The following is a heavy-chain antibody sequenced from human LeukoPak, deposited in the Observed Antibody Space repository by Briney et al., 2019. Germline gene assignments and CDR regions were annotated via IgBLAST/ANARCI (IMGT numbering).Heavy chain of an antibody. CDR3: ARYLVTTGHFDY. CDR2: IYPGDSDT. Sequence: GESLKISCKGSGNSFTNYWLAWVRQMPGMGLEWMGIIYPGDSDTRYSPSLQGQVTISADKSINTAYLQWSSLKASDTAMYYCARYLVTTGHFDYWGQGTLVTVSS. V-gene: IGHV5-51*01. CDR1: GNSFTNYW. J-gene: IGHJ4*02. D-gene: IGHD4-17*01.